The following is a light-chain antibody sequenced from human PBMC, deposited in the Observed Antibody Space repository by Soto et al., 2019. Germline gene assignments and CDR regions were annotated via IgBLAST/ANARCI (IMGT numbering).Light chain of an antibody. J-gene: IGKJ1*01. V-gene: IGKV1-5*01. Sequence: DILMTQSPSTLSASVGDRVTITCRASQSISSWLAWYQQKSGKAPHLLIYDASTLESGVPSRFSGSGSGTEFSLTISSLQPDDFATYYCQEYESHLRTFGPGTKVE. CDR1: QSISSW. CDR3: QEYESHLRT. CDR2: DAS.